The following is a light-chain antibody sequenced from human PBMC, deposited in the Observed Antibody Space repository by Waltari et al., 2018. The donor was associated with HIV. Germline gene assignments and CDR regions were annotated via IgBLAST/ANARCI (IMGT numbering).Light chain of an antibody. J-gene: IGLJ1*01. CDR3: CSYAGSYTVYV. V-gene: IGLV2-11*01. CDR2: DVS. CDR1: SSDVGGYNY. Sequence: QSALTQSRSVSGSPGQSVTISCTGTSSDVGGYNYVSWYQQHPGKAPKLMIYDVSKRPSGVPDRFSGSKSGNTASLTISGLQAEDEADYYCCSYAGSYTVYVFGTGTKVTVL.